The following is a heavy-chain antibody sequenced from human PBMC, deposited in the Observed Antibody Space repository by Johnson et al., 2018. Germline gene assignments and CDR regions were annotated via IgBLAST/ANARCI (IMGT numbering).Heavy chain of an antibody. Sequence: VQLVQSGGGLVKPGGSLRLSCAASGFTFSSYSMNWVRQAPGKGLEWVANIKQDGSEKYYVDSVKGRFTISRDNAKNSLYLQMNSLRAEDTAVYYCARPRRYGYPGGFDIWGQGTMVTVAS. CDR3: ARPRRYGYPGGFDI. CDR2: IKQDGSEK. V-gene: IGHV3-7*01. D-gene: IGHD5-24*01. CDR1: GFTFSSYS. J-gene: IGHJ3*02.